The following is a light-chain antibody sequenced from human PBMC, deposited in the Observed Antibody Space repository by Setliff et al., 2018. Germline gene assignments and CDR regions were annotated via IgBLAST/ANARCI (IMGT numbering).Light chain of an antibody. CDR2: DVS. CDR1: DSDVGGFNL. CDR3: SSYTSSSTRV. Sequence: QSVLAQPASVSGSPGQSITISCTGTDSDVGGFNLVSWYQQHPGKAPRLMIFDVSNRPSGVSNRFSGSKSGSTASLTISGLQPEDEADYYCSSYTSSSTRVFGTGTKVTVL. J-gene: IGLJ1*01. V-gene: IGLV2-14*03.